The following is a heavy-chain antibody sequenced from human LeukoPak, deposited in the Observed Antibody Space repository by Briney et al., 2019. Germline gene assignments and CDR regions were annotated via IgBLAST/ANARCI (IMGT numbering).Heavy chain of an antibody. Sequence: PGGSLRLSCAASGFTFSDYYMSWIRQAPGKGLEWVSYISSSGSTIYYADSVKGRFTISRDNAKNSLYLQMNSLRAEDTTVYYCATVMVKGRFDYWGQGTLVTVSS. CDR2: ISSSGSTI. D-gene: IGHD5-18*01. V-gene: IGHV3-11*01. CDR3: ATVMVKGRFDY. CDR1: GFTFSDYY. J-gene: IGHJ4*02.